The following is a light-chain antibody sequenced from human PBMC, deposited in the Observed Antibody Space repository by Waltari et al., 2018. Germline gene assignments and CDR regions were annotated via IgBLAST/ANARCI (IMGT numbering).Light chain of an antibody. Sequence: QSVLTQPPSASGTPGQRVTISCSGSTSNIGSHSVNWYQQVPGTAPKLLIYTNNQRPSGVPDRFAGSKSGTSASLAISGLQSEEEADYYCAAWDDILSGSWVFGGGTKLTVL. CDR2: TNN. CDR1: TSNIGSHS. V-gene: IGLV1-44*01. CDR3: AAWDDILSGSWV. J-gene: IGLJ3*02.